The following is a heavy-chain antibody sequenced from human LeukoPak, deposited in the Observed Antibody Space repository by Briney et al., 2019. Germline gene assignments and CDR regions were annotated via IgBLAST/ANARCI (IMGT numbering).Heavy chain of an antibody. CDR3: ARSAGYYYYYMDV. CDR1: GGSISSYY. V-gene: IGHV4-59*01. CDR2: IYYSGST. Sequence: SETLSLTCTVSGGSISSYYWSWIRQPPGKGLEWIGYIYYSGSTNYNPSLKSRVTISVDTSKNQFSLKLSSVTAADTAVYYCARSAGYYYYYMDVWGKGTTVTISS. J-gene: IGHJ6*03.